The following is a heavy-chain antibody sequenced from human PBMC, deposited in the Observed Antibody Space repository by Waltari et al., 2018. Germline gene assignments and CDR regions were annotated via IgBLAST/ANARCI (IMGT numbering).Heavy chain of an antibody. V-gene: IGHV1-2*06. CDR1: GYTFTGYY. D-gene: IGHD2-2*01. CDR3: ARGYCSSTSCYNWFDP. CDR2: IKPNSGGK. J-gene: IGHJ5*02. Sequence: QVQLVQSGAEVKKPGASVKVSCKASGYTFTGYYMHWVRQAPGQGLEWMGRIKPNSGGKNDAQEFQGRVTMTRDTSISTAYMELSRLRSDDTAVYYCARGYCSSTSCYNWFDPWGQGTLVTVSS.